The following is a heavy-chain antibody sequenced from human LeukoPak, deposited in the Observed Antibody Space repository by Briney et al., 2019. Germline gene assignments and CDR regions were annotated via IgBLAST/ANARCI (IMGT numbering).Heavy chain of an antibody. D-gene: IGHD3-9*01. CDR1: GGTFNSYA. CDR3: ARGIRYYDILTGHVKGHDNSYYYYMDV. Sequence: SVKVSCKASGGTFNSYAISWVRQAPGQGLEWMGGIIPMFETANYAQKFQGRVTITADEFTTTVYMELSSLRSEDTAVYYCARGIRYYDILTGHVKGHDNSYYYYMDVWGQGTAVTISS. J-gene: IGHJ6*03. V-gene: IGHV1-69*13. CDR2: IIPMFETA.